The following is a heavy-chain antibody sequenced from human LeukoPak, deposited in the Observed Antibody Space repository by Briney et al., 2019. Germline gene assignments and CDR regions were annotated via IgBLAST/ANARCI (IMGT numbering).Heavy chain of an antibody. CDR1: GFTVSSNY. CDR2: IYSGGST. V-gene: IGHV3-53*01. J-gene: IGHJ3*02. D-gene: IGHD3-3*01. CDR3: ARTRASGRRFLSFDI. Sequence: PGGSLRLSCAASGFTVSSNYMSWVRQAPGKGLEWVSVIYSGGSTYYADSVKGRFTISRDNSKNTLYLQMNGLRAEDTAVYYCARTRASGRRFLSFDIWGQGTMVPVSS.